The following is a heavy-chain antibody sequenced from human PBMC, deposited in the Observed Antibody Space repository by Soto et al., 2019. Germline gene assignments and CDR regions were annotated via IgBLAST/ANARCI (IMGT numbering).Heavy chain of an antibody. CDR1: GGSISSGGYY. D-gene: IGHD2-15*01. CDR3: ARAHCSGGSCPNWFDP. Sequence: NPSETLSLTCTVSGGSISSGGYYWSWIRQHPGKGLEWIGYIYYSGSTYYNPSLKSRVTISVDTSKNQFSLKLSSVTAADTAVYYCARAHCSGGSCPNWFDPWGQGTLVTVSS. CDR2: IYYSGST. V-gene: IGHV4-31*03. J-gene: IGHJ5*02.